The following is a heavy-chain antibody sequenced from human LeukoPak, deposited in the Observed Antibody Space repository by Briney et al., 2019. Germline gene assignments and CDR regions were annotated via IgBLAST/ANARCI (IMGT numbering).Heavy chain of an antibody. J-gene: IGHJ1*01. V-gene: IGHV4-39*01. CDR3: ARHSAGSYYEYFQH. Sequence: SETLSLTCTVSGGSISSSSYYWGWIRQPPGKGLEWIGSIYYSGTTYYNPSLESRVSISVDTSKKQFSLKLSSVTAADTAVYYCARHSAGSYYEYFQHWGQGTLVTVSS. CDR1: GGSISSSSYY. CDR2: IYYSGTT. D-gene: IGHD1-26*01.